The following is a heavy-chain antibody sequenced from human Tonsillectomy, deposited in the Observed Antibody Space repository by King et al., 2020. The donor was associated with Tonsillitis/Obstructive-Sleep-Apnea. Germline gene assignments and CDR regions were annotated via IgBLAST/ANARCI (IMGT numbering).Heavy chain of an antibody. CDR2: ICWVDDK. V-gene: IGHV2-5*02. D-gene: IGHD3-10*01. J-gene: IGHJ3*02. CDR1: GFSLTTGGVG. CDR3: ARGSYDSDAFDI. Sequence: VTLKESGPTLVKPTQTLTLTCTFSGFSLTTGGVGVGWIRQPPGKALEWLALICWVDDKHYSPSLKSRLTITKDTSKNQVVLTMTNMDPVDTATYYCARGSYDSDAFDIWGQGTMVTVSS.